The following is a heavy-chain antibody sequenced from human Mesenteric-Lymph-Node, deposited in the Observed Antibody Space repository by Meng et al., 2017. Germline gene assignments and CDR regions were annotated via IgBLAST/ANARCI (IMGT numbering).Heavy chain of an antibody. D-gene: IGHD2-15*01. CDR1: GYTFTNYG. Sequence: ASVKVSCKPSGYTFTNYGISWVRQAPGQGLEWMGWISTDTGTTRYAQKVQGRLTMSTDTSTSTVYMELTGLRSDDTALYFCARDWYCPGGSCYDCFDPWGQGTLVTVSS. J-gene: IGHJ5*02. V-gene: IGHV1-18*01. CDR3: ARDWYCPGGSCYDCFDP. CDR2: ISTDTGTT.